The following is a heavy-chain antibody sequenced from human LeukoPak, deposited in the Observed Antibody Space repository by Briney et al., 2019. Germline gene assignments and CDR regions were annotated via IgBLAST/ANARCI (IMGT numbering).Heavy chain of an antibody. J-gene: IGHJ6*02. V-gene: IGHV4-59*08. D-gene: IGHD3-10*01. CDR2: IFYSGNA. CDR1: GGSMSSYY. Sequence: SETLSLTCTVSGGSMSSYYWSWIRQPPGKGLEWIGYIFYSGNANYDPSLKSRVTISVDTSKSQFPLRLSSVTAADTAVYYCARRGRYGAGPLYYYYGMDVWGQGTTVTVSS. CDR3: ARRGRYGAGPLYYYYGMDV.